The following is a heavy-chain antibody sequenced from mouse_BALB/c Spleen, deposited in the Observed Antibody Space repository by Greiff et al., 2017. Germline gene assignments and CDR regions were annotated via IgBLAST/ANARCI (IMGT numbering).Heavy chain of an antibody. J-gene: IGHJ3*01. CDR3: ARDGGLRGAY. CDR1: GFTFSSYA. Sequence: EVQLQESGGGLVKPGGSLKLSCAASGFTFSSYAMSWVRQTPEKRLEWVASISSGGSTYYPDSVKGRFTISRDNARNILYLQMSSLRSEDTAMYYCARDGGLRGAYWGQGTLVTVSA. V-gene: IGHV5-6-5*01. CDR2: ISSGGST. D-gene: IGHD2-12*01.